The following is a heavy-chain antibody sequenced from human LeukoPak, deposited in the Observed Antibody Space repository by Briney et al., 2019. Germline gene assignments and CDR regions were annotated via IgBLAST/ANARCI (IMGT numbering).Heavy chain of an antibody. D-gene: IGHD2-2*01. CDR1: GFTFSSYS. Sequence: GGSLRLSCAASGFTFSSYSMNWVRQAPGKGLEWVSYISSSSSTIYYADSVKGRFTISRDNSKNTLYLQMNSLRAEDTAVYYCAKDFEDIVVVPAAIGFDYWGQGTLVTVSS. CDR2: ISSSSSTI. J-gene: IGHJ4*02. V-gene: IGHV3-48*01. CDR3: AKDFEDIVVVPAAIGFDY.